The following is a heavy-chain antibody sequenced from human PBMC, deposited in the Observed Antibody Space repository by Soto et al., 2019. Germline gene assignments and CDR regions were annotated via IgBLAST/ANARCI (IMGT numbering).Heavy chain of an antibody. J-gene: IGHJ4*02. CDR1: GGSISSGGYS. CDR3: ARGRDGYNYFDY. D-gene: IGHD5-12*01. Sequence: SETLSLTCAVSGGSISSGGYSWSWIRQPPGKGLEWIGYIYYSGSTYYNPSLKSRVTISVDTSKSQFSLKLSSVTAADTAVYYCARGRDGYNYFDYWGQGTLVTVSS. V-gene: IGHV4-30-2*05. CDR2: IYYSGST.